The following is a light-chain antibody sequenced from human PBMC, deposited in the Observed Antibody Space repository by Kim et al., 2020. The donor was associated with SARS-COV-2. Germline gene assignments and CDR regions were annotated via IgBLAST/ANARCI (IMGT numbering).Light chain of an antibody. Sequence: EIVLTQSPGTLSLSPGERATLSCRASQSVSSSYLAWYQQQPGQAPRLLIYGASSRTTGTPDWFSGRGCRNYFTLTISILEQEDGAVYYYQQSSSPLRTFGQGTKVEIK. V-gene: IGKV3-20*01. CDR3: QQSSSPLRT. CDR1: QSVSSSY. CDR2: GAS. J-gene: IGKJ1*01.